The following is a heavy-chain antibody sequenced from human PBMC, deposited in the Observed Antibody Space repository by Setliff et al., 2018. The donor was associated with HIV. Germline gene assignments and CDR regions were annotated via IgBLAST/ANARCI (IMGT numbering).Heavy chain of an antibody. CDR3: ARQAVDCSGGTCYSTSAFVY. CDR1: GYNFASHW. V-gene: IGHV5-51*01. Sequence: GESLKISCRGSGYNFASHWIAWVRQMPGKGLEWMGIVYPDDSDSRYSPSFQGQVTISADKSVSTAYPQWSSLKASDTAMYYCARQAVDCSGGTCYSTSAFVYWGQGTLVTVSS. CDR2: VYPDDSDS. J-gene: IGHJ4*02. D-gene: IGHD2-15*01.